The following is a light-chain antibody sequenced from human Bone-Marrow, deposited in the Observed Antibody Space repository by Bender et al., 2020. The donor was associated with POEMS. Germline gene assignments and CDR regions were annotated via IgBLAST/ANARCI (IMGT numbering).Light chain of an antibody. CDR2: QDF. CDR3: QAWDKMSL. Sequence: SYELTQPPSVSVSPGETATITCSGDNLGDKYTCWYQQKPGQSPVLVIYQDFNRPSGIPERFSGSNSGNTATLTISGTQAMDEADYYCQAWDKMSLFGGGTKLTVL. J-gene: IGLJ2*01. V-gene: IGLV3-1*01. CDR1: NLGDKY.